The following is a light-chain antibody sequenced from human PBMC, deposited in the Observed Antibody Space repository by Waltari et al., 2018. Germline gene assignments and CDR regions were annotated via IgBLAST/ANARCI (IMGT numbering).Light chain of an antibody. Sequence: QSALTQPASVSGSPGQSITISCTGSSSDVGGDDSVSWYEDHPGQAPEVIICDVNKRPSGVSDRFSGSKSGNTASLTISGLQAEDEATFYCSSQSTNNGVIFGGGTKVTVL. CDR1: SSDVGGDDS. CDR3: SSQSTNNGVI. J-gene: IGLJ2*01. CDR2: DVN. V-gene: IGLV2-14*03.